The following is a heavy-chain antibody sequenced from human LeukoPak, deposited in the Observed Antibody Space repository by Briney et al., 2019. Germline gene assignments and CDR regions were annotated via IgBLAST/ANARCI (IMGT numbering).Heavy chain of an antibody. V-gene: IGHV3-11*04. CDR3: ARGVRVSSRTFDY. CDR1: GFTFSDYY. D-gene: IGHD6-13*01. CDR2: ISNSGSTI. J-gene: IGHJ4*02. Sequence: PGGSLRLSCAASGFTFSDYYMSWIRQAPGEGLEWVSYISNSGSTIYYADSVKGRFTISRDNAKNSLYLQMNSLRAEDTAVYYCARGVRVSSRTFDYWGQGTLVTVSS.